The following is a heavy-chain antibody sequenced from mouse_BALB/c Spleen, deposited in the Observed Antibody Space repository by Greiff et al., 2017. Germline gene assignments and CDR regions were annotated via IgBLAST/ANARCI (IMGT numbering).Heavy chain of an antibody. CDR2: IDPSDSET. CDR3: ARHVVDWYFDV. CDR1: GYSFTSYW. J-gene: IGHJ1*01. D-gene: IGHD1-1*02. Sequence: QVQLKESGPQLVRPGASVKISCKASGYSFTSYWMHWVKQRPGQGLEWIGMIDPSDSETRLNQKFKDKATLTVDKSSSTAYLQLSSLTSEDTAVYYCARHVVDWYFDVWGAGTTVTVSS. V-gene: IGHV1S126*01.